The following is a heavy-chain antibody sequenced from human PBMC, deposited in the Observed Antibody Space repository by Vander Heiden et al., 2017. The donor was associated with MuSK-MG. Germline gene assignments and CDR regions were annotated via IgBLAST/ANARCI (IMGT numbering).Heavy chain of an antibody. J-gene: IGHJ4*02. D-gene: IGHD3-10*01. CDR2: INHSGST. Sequence: QVQLQQWGAGLLKPSETLSLTCAVYGGSFSGYYWSWIRQPPGKGLEWIGEINHSGSTNYNPSLKSRVTISVDTSKNQFSLKLSSVTAADTAVYYCARRNVFYGSGSYPYYYFDYWGQGTLVTVSS. V-gene: IGHV4-34*01. CDR1: GGSFSGYY. CDR3: ARRNVFYGSGSYPYYYFDY.